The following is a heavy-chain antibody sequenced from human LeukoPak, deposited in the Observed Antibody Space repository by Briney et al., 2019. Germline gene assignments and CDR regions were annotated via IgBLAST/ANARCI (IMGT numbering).Heavy chain of an antibody. Sequence: ALVKVSCKASGYTFTSYDIKWVRQATGQGLEWMGWMNPNSGNTGYAQKFQGRVTMTRNTSISTAYMELSSLRSEDTAVYYCTRDPYSSSSAGYWGQGTLVTVSS. D-gene: IGHD6-6*01. J-gene: IGHJ4*02. CDR3: TRDPYSSSSAGY. V-gene: IGHV1-8*01. CDR1: GYTFTSYD. CDR2: MNPNSGNT.